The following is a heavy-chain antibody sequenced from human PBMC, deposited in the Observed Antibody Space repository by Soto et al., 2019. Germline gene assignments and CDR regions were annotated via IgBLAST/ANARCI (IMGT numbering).Heavy chain of an antibody. CDR1: GFTFSSYA. V-gene: IGHV3-23*01. J-gene: IGHJ6*02. D-gene: IGHD5-18*01. Sequence: GGSLRLSCAASGFTFSSYAMSWVRQAPGKGLEWVSAISGSGGSTYYADSVKGRFTISRDNSKNTLYLQMNSPRAEDTAVYYCAISRPPNTAPPIDYYYGMDVWGQGTTVTVSS. CDR3: AISRPPNTAPPIDYYYGMDV. CDR2: ISGSGGST.